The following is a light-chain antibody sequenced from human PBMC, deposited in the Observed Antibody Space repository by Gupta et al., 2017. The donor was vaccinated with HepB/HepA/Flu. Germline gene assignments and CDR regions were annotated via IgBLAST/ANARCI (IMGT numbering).Light chain of an antibody. CDR1: SSDVGGYNY. Sequence: QSALTQPASVSGSPGQWITITCTGTSSDVGGYNYVSWYQQHPGKAPKLMIYDVSSRPSGVSNRFSGSKSGNTASLTISGLQAEDEADYYCSSYASSSTLEVFGTGTKVTVL. CDR3: SSYASSSTLEV. J-gene: IGLJ1*01. V-gene: IGLV2-14*03. CDR2: DVS.